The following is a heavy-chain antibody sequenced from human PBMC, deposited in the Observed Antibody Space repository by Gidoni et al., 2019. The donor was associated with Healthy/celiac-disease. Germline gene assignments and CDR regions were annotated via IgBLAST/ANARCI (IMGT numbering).Heavy chain of an antibody. CDR2: ISVSGGST. CDR1: GFTFSSYA. CDR3: AKVPSSYSSGPFDY. V-gene: IGHV3-23*01. Sequence: EVQLLESGGGLVRPGGSLRLYCAASGFTFSSYAMSWVRLAPGKGWEWFAAISVSGGSTYYADAVKGRLTISRDNSKHTLYLQMNSLRPEDTAVYYCAKVPSSYSSGPFDYWGQGTLVTVSS. J-gene: IGHJ4*02. D-gene: IGHD6-19*01.